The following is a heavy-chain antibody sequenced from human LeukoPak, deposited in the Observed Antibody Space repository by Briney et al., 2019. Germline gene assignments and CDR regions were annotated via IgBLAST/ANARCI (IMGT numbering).Heavy chain of an antibody. D-gene: IGHD3-3*01. CDR3: ARVNSIRTIFGVVIGWDY. J-gene: IGHJ4*02. Sequence: ASVKVSCKASGYTFTGYYMHWVRQAPGQGLEWMGRINPNSGGTNYAQKFQGRVTMTRGTSISTAYMELSRLRSDDTAVYYCARVNSIRTIFGVVIGWDYWGQGTLVTVSS. CDR2: INPNSGGT. V-gene: IGHV1-2*06. CDR1: GYTFTGYY.